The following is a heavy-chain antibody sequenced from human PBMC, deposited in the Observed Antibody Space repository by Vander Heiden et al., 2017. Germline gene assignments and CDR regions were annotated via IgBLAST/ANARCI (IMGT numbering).Heavy chain of an antibody. D-gene: IGHD1-26*01. CDR1: GFTFSSYR. Sequence: EVQLVCSGGGLFNLGGSRSLSCAAAGFTFSSYRMNWSRKAPGKGLEWVASISSSSSYIYHADSVKGRFTISRDNAKNSLYLQMHSLRGEDTAVYYCARDDGGWSYHGMDVWGQGTTVTVSS. CDR3: ARDDGGWSYHGMDV. J-gene: IGHJ6*02. V-gene: IGHV3-21*01. CDR2: ISSSSSYI.